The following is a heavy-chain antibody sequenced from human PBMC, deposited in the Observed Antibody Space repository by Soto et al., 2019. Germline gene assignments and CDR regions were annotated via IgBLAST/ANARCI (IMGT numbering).Heavy chain of an antibody. D-gene: IGHD3-10*01. Sequence: SETLSLTCTVSGGSISSYYWSWIRQPPGKGLEWIGYIYYSGSTNYNPSLKSRVTISVDTSKNQFSLKLSSVTAADTAVYYCARGVTYFDYWGQGTLVTVSS. J-gene: IGHJ4*02. CDR3: ARGVTYFDY. CDR1: GGSISSYY. CDR2: IYYSGST. V-gene: IGHV4-59*01.